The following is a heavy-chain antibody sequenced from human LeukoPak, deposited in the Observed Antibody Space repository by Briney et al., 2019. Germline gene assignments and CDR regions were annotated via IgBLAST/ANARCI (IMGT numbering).Heavy chain of an antibody. V-gene: IGHV5-51*01. CDR1: GYSFTSYW. Sequence: GESLKISCKGSGYSFTSYWIGWVLQMPGKGLEWMGIIYPGDSDTGYSPSFQGQVTISGDKSISTAYLQWSSLKASDTAMYYCARTNYYDSSGYYFLDYWGQGTLVTVSS. J-gene: IGHJ4*02. D-gene: IGHD3-22*01. CDR3: ARTNYYDSSGYYFLDY. CDR2: IYPGDSDT.